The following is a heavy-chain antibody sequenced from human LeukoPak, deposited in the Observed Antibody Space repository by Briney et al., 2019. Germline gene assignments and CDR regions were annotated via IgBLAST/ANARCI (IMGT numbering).Heavy chain of an antibody. CDR2: INPSGGST. D-gene: IGHD3-9*01. CDR3: ARDGVLRYFDGYYYYMDV. CDR1: GYTFTSYY. V-gene: IGHV1-46*01. J-gene: IGHJ6*03. Sequence: ASVKVSCKASGYTFTSYYMHWLRQAPGQGLEWMGIINPSGGSTTYAQKSQGRVTMTRDMSTSTVYMELSSLRSEDTAVYYCARDGVLRYFDGYYYYMDVWGKGTTVTISS.